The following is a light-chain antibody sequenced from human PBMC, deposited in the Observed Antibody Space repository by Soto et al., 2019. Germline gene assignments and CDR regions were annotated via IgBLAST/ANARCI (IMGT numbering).Light chain of an antibody. CDR3: QQRSNWPPIT. Sequence: ETVLTQSPATLSLSPGERATLSCRASQSISSYLAWYQQKPGQAPRLLIYDASNRATGIPARFSGSGSVTDFTLTISSLEPEDFAVYYCQQRSNWPPITFGQGTRLEI. V-gene: IGKV3-11*01. CDR1: QSISSY. J-gene: IGKJ5*01. CDR2: DAS.